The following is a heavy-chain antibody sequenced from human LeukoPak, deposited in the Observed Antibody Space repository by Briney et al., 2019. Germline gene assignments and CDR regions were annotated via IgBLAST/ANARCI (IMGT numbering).Heavy chain of an antibody. CDR2: IRGSGGST. Sequence: PGGSLRLSCSASGFTFSSYAMSWVRQAPGKGLEWVSAIRGSGGSTYYADSVKGRFTISRDNSKNTLYLQMNSLRAEDTAVYYCAKDKSSSWYFGLAEYFQHWGQGTLVTVSS. J-gene: IGHJ1*01. CDR3: AKDKSSSWYFGLAEYFQH. V-gene: IGHV3-23*01. D-gene: IGHD6-13*01. CDR1: GFTFSSYA.